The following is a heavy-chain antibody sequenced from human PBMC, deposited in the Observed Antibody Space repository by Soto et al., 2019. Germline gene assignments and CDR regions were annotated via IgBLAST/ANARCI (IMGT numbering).Heavy chain of an antibody. CDR1: GFTFSSYA. V-gene: IGHV3-30-3*01. D-gene: IGHD3-10*01. J-gene: IGHJ5*02. CDR3: ARDGKLLWFGELSWFDP. CDR2: ISYDGSNK. Sequence: QVQLVESGGGVVQPGRSLRLSCAASGFTFSSYAMHWVRQAPGKGLEWVAVISYDGSNKYYADSVKGRFTISRDNSKNXQYLQMKSLRAEDTAVYYCARDGKLLWFGELSWFDPWGQGTLVTVSS.